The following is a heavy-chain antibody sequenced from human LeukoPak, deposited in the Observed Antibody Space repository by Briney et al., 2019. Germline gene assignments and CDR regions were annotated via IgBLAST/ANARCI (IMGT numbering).Heavy chain of an antibody. CDR2: IYYSGST. J-gene: IGHJ4*02. D-gene: IGHD4-17*01. V-gene: IGHV4-39*07. CDR3: ARVVDYGDSRPGDY. Sequence: PSETLSLTCTVSGGSISGYYWGWIRQPPGKGLEWIGSIYYSGSTYYNPSLKSRVTISVDTSKNQFSLKLSSVTAADTAVYYCARVVDYGDSRPGDYWGQGTLVTVSS. CDR1: GGSISGYY.